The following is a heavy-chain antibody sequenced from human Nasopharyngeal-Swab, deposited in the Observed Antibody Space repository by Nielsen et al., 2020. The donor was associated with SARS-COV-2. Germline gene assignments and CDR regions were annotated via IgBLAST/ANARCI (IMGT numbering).Heavy chain of an antibody. CDR1: GFTFSNAW. D-gene: IGHD6-19*01. J-gene: IGHJ6*03. Sequence: GESLKISCAASGFTFSNAWMSWVRQAPGKGLEWVGRIKSKTDGGTTDYAATVKGRFTISRDDSKNTLYLQMNSLKTEDTAVYYCTTDPQQWLVEYYYYMDVWGKGTTVTVSS. CDR2: IKSKTDGGTT. V-gene: IGHV3-15*01. CDR3: TTDPQQWLVEYYYYMDV.